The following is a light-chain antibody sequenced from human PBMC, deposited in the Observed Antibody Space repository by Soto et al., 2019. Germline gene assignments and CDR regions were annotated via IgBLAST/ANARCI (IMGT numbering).Light chain of an antibody. V-gene: IGLV2-14*01. J-gene: IGLJ2*01. CDR3: SSDTTLSTHVV. CDR2: DVS. CDR1: SSDVGSYNY. Sequence: QSALTQPASVSGSPGQSITISCTGTSSDVGSYNYVSWYQQYPGKAPKLMIYDVSNRPSGVSYRFACYKSGNTSSLTISGLQAEDEADYYCSSDTTLSTHVVFGGGTKLTVL.